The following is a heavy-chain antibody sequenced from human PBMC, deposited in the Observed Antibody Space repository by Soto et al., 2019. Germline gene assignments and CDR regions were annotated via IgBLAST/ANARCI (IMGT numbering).Heavy chain of an antibody. CDR1: GFTFGDYA. Sequence: PGGSLRLSCTASGFTFGDYAMSWFRQAPGKGLEWVGFIRSKAYGGTTEYVASVKGRFTISRDDSKSIAYLQMNSLKTEDTAVCYCTRDKQLQLWSKDLYNRFDPWGQGTLVTVSS. J-gene: IGHJ5*02. V-gene: IGHV3-49*03. CDR2: IRSKAYGGTT. CDR3: TRDKQLQLWSKDLYNRFDP. D-gene: IGHD5-18*01.